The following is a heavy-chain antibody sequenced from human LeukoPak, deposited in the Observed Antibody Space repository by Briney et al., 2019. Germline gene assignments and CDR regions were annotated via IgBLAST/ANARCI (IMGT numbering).Heavy chain of an antibody. D-gene: IGHD2-21*01. V-gene: IGHV4-4*09. CDR2: INTKGET. CDR3: ATSNDAKIAPFDH. CDR1: GVSMSAYQ. J-gene: IGHJ4*02. Sequence: SETLSFTCTVSGVSMSAYQWSWVRQSPEKRLEWIGCINTKGETSYNPSLKSRVTTSVDTSKSQFSLRLTSVTAADTAVYYCATSNDAKIAPFDHWGQGAPVTVSS.